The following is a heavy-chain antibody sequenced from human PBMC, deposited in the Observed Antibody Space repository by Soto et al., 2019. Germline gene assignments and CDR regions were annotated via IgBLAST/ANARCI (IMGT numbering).Heavy chain of an antibody. V-gene: IGHV3-23*01. CDR3: AKDEYSSGWYRVDY. CDR2: ISGSGGST. D-gene: IGHD6-19*01. Sequence: GSLRLSCAASGFTFSSYAMSWVRQAPGKGLEWVSAISGSGGSTYYADSVKGRFTISRDNSKNTLYLQMNSLRAEDTAVYYCAKDEYSSGWYRVDYWGQGTLVTVSS. J-gene: IGHJ4*02. CDR1: GFTFSSYA.